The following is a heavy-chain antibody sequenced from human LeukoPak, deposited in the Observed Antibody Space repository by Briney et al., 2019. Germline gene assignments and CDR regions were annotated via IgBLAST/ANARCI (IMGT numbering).Heavy chain of an antibody. D-gene: IGHD3-9*01. V-gene: IGHV5-51*01. CDR1: GYSFTNYW. CDR3: ARAYYDILTGYTPNCFDY. J-gene: IGHJ4*02. CDR2: IYPGESDI. Sequence: GESLKISCKGSGYSFTNYWIGWVRQMPGKGLEWVGLIYPGESDIRYSPSFQGQVTISADKSISTAYLQWSSLKASDTAMYYCARAYYDILTGYTPNCFDYWGQGTLVTVSS.